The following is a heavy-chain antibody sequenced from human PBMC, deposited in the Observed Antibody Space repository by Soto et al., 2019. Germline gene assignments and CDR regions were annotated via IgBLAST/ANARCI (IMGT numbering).Heavy chain of an antibody. CDR2: IYWDDDK. D-gene: IGHD3-22*01. J-gene: IGHJ3*02. CDR1: GFSLSTSGVG. CDR3: AHRLDPGYDSSVDDAFAI. Sequence: QITLKESGPTLVKPTQTLTLTCTFSGFSLSTSGVGVGWIRQPPGKALEWLALIYWDDDKRYSPSLKSRLTITKDNSTSPVVLTMTNMDPVDTATYYCAHRLDPGYDSSVDDAFAIWGQGTMVTVSS. V-gene: IGHV2-5*02.